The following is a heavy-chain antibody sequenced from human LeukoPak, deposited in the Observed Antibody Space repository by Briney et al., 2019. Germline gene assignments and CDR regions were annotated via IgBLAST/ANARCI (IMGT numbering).Heavy chain of an antibody. CDR1: GFTFSSYW. D-gene: IGHD3-3*01. V-gene: IGHV3-7*01. CDR3: AREGTPSDFWSGYITYYFDY. Sequence: GGSLRLSCAASGFTFSSYWMSRVRQAPGKGLEWVANIKQDGSEKYYVDSVKGRFTISRDNSKNTLYLQMNSLRAEDTAVYYCAREGTPSDFWSGYITYYFDYWGQGTLVTVSS. CDR2: IKQDGSEK. J-gene: IGHJ4*02.